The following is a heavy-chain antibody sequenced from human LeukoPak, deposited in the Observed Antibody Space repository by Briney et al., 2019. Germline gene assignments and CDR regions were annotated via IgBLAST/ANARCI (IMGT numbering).Heavy chain of an antibody. V-gene: IGHV3-48*04. D-gene: IGHD3-16*01. CDR3: ARVIGSYGDSAY. Sequence: GGSLRLSCTASGFKFSSFSMNWARQAPGKGLEWLSYISSTSSAIYYADSVKGRFNISRDNAKNSLYLQMDSLRAEDTAIYYCARVIGSYGDSAYWGQGTLVTVSS. CDR1: GFKFSSFS. CDR2: ISSTSSAI. J-gene: IGHJ4*02.